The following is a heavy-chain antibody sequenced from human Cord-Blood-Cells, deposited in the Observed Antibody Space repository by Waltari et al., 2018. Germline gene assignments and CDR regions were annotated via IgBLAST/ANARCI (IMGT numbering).Heavy chain of an antibody. CDR3: ARDPHNLDAFDI. CDR2: ISSSSSYI. Sequence: EVQLVESGGGLVKPGGSLRLSCAASGFTFSSYSMNWVRQAPGKGLEWVSSISSSSSYIYYADSVKGRFTISRDNAKNSLYLQMNSLRAEDTAVYYCARDPHNLDAFDIWGQGTMVTVSS. D-gene: IGHD1-1*01. CDR1: GFTFSSYS. J-gene: IGHJ3*02. V-gene: IGHV3-21*01.